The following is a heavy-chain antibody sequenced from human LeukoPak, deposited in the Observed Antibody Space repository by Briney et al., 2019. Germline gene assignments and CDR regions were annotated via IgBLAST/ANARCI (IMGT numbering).Heavy chain of an antibody. CDR3: ARSDYYCDSRNWFDP. J-gene: IGHJ5*02. Sequence: ASVKVSCTASGYTFTGYYMHWVRQAPGQGLEWMGWINPNSGGTNYAQKFQGRFTMTRDTSISTAYMELSRLRSDDTAVYYCARSDYYCDSRNWFDPWGQGTLVTVSS. D-gene: IGHD3-22*01. CDR2: INPNSGGT. CDR1: GYTFTGYY. V-gene: IGHV1-2*02.